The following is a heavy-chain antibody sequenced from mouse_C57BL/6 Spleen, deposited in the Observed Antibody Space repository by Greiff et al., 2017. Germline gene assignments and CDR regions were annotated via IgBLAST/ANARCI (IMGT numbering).Heavy chain of an antibody. CDR3: AGLEHCYGSSSFAY. D-gene: IGHD1-1*01. CDR1: GFTFSNYW. J-gene: IGHJ3*01. Sequence: EVMLVESGGGLVQPGGSMKLSCVASGFTFSNYWMHWVRQSPEKGLEWVAQIRLKSDNYATHYAESVKGRFTISRDDSKSSVYLQMNNLRAEDTGISYCAGLEHCYGSSSFAYWGQGTLVTVSA. V-gene: IGHV6-3*01. CDR2: IRLKSDNYAT.